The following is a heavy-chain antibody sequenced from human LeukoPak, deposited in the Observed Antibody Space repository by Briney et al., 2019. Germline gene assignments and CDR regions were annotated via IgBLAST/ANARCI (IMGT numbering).Heavy chain of an antibody. CDR3: ARRRTYYDFWSGYYTASYFDY. D-gene: IGHD3-3*01. J-gene: IGHJ4*02. CDR1: GGSISSYY. V-gene: IGHV4-34*01. CDR2: INHSGST. Sequence: PSETLSLTCTVSGGSISSYYWSWIRQPPGKGLEWIGEINHSGSTNYNPSLKSRVTISVDTSKNQFSLKLSSVTAADTAVYYCARRRTYYDFWSGYYTASYFDYWGQGPLVTVSS.